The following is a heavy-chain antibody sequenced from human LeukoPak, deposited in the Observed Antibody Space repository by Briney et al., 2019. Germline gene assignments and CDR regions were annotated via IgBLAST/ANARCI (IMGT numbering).Heavy chain of an antibody. D-gene: IGHD3-10*01. CDR2: IDPSDSYT. CDR3: APHRGSLEDLTFDP. V-gene: IGHV5-10-1*01. CDR1: GYSFTSYW. Sequence: GESLQISCMGSGYSFTSYWISWVRQMPGKGLEWMGRIDPSDSYTNYSPSFQGHVTISADKSISTAYLQWSSLKASDTAMYYCAPHRGSLEDLTFDPWGQGTLVTVSS. J-gene: IGHJ5*02.